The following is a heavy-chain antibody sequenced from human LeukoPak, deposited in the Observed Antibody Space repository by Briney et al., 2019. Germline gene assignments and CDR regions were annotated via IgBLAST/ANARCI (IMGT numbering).Heavy chain of an antibody. Sequence: PSETLSLTRTVSGGSISSYYWSWIRQPPGKGLEWIGYIYYSGSTNYNPSLKSRVTISVDTSKNQFSLKLSSVTAADTAVYYCARLGIAVAGAFDYWGQGTLVTVSS. CDR2: IYYSGST. D-gene: IGHD6-19*01. CDR1: GGSISSYY. V-gene: IGHV4-59*08. J-gene: IGHJ4*02. CDR3: ARLGIAVAGAFDY.